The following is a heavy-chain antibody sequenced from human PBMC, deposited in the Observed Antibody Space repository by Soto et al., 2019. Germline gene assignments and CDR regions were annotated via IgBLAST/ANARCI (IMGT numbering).Heavy chain of an antibody. J-gene: IGHJ4*02. CDR1: GYTFTSYG. D-gene: IGHD2-15*01. V-gene: IGHV1-18*01. CDR3: ARDHGIEVVVAAYY. CDR2: ISAYNGNT. Sequence: QVQLVQSGAEVKKPGASVKVSCKASGYTFTSYGISWVRQAPGQGLEWMGWISAYNGNTNYAQKLQGRVTMTTDTXXGTAYVELSSLRSDDTSLYYCARDHGIEVVVAAYYWGQGTLVTVSS.